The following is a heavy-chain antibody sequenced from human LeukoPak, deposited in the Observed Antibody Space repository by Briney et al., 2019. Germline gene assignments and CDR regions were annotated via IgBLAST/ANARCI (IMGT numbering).Heavy chain of an antibody. Sequence: PSGTLSLTCAVSGGSISSSNWWSWVRQPPGKGLEWIGEIYHSGSTNYNPSLKSRVTISVDTSKNQFSLKLSSVTAADTAVYYCARHSFRVVVIDYFDYWGQGTLVTVSS. CDR2: IYHSGST. V-gene: IGHV4-4*02. D-gene: IGHD3-22*01. CDR3: ARHSFRVVVIDYFDY. CDR1: GGSISSSNW. J-gene: IGHJ4*02.